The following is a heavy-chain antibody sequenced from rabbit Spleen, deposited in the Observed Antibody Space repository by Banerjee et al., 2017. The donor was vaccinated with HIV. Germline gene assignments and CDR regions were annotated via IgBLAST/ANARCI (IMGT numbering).Heavy chain of an antibody. Sequence: QEQLVESGGGLVTPGGTLTLTCTASGFDLSRHYYMCWVRQAPGKGLEWIACINTATGKAVYASWAKGRFTISKTSSNTVTLQMTSLTAADTATCFCARDLVGVIGWNFNLWGPGTLVTVS. CDR2: INTATGKA. CDR3: ARDLVGVIGWNFNL. D-gene: IGHD1-1*01. J-gene: IGHJ4*01. CDR1: GFDLSRHYY. V-gene: IGHV1S45*01.